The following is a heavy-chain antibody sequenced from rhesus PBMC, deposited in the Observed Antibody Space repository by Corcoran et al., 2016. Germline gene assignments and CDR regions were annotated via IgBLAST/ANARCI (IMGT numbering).Heavy chain of an antibody. Sequence: QAQLQESGPGLVKPSETLSLNRAVSGGSFSSHSRTWLRQPTGKGLEWIGDIHGNSGSTNYNPSLKSRVTISKGAAKSHFSLKLSSVTAADTAVYYCARFEYGSWSGGYYFDYWGQGVLVTVSS. CDR1: GGSFSSHS. CDR3: ARFEYGSWSGGYYFDY. V-gene: IGHV4-80*01. D-gene: IGHD6-13*01. J-gene: IGHJ4*01. CDR2: IHGNSGST.